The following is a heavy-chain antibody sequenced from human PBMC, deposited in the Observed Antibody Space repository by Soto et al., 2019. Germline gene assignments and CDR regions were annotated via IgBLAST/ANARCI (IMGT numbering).Heavy chain of an antibody. J-gene: IGHJ4*02. D-gene: IGHD3-10*01. CDR1: GSTFTGYY. CDR2: INPNSGGT. V-gene: IGHV1-2*02. Sequence: ASVQVSCKASGSTFTGYYMPWVRQAPGQGLEWMGWINPNSGGTNYAQKFQGRVTMTRDTSISTAYMELSRLRSDDTAVYYCAREEVRGVILFDYWGQGTMATGAS. CDR3: AREEVRGVILFDY.